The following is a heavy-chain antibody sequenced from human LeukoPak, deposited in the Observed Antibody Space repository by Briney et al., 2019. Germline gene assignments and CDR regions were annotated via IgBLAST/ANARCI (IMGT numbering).Heavy chain of an antibody. V-gene: IGHV3-33*01. Sequence: GGSLRLSCAASGFTFSSYGMHWVRQAPGKGVECVADIWYDGSKKYYADSVKGRFTISRDNSKNTLYLQMNSLRAEDTAVYYCARDKDAVAVYHFDYWGQGTLVTVSS. CDR3: ARDKDAVAVYHFDY. CDR1: GFTFSSYG. D-gene: IGHD6-19*01. J-gene: IGHJ4*02. CDR2: IWYDGSKK.